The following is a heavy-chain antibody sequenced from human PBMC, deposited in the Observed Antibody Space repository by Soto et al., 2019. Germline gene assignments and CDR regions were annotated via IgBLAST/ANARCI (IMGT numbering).Heavy chain of an antibody. Sequence: ASVKVSCKASGYTFTNYAVHWVRQAPGQRLEWMGWINAGNGNTRYSQKFRGRVTITRDTPARTVYMELSSLRSEDTAVYYCARGHLAVVPVASWFYYMDVWGKGTTVTSP. CDR2: INAGNGNT. J-gene: IGHJ6*03. V-gene: IGHV1-3*01. CDR1: GYTFTNYA. CDR3: ARGHLAVVPVASWFYYMDV. D-gene: IGHD2-2*01.